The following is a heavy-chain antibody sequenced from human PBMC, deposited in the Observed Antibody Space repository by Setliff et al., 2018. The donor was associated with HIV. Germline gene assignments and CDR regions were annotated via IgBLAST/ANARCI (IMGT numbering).Heavy chain of an antibody. J-gene: IGHJ3*02. Sequence: SETLSLTCTVSGDSVNDRSYFWGWIRQPPGKGLEWIGTFYYNGGSRYNPSLKSRVTISVDTSKNQFSLNLNSVTAADTAVYYCARVVTHPYSGVVDAFDIWGQGTMVTVSS. V-gene: IGHV4-39*01. CDR3: ARVVTHPYSGVVDAFDI. CDR2: FYYNGGS. D-gene: IGHD3-3*01. CDR1: GDSVNDRSYF.